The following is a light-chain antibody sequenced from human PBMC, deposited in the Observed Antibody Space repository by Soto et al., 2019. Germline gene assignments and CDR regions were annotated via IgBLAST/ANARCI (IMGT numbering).Light chain of an antibody. CDR3: QQYNSYWT. V-gene: IGKV1-5*03. CDR2: KAS. J-gene: IGKJ1*01. Sequence: DIQMTQSPSPLSASVGDRVTITFRASQSISSWLAWYQQKPGKAPKLLIYKASSLQIGVPSRFSGSGSGTEFTLTISSLQPDDFATYYCQQYNSYWTFGQGTKVDI. CDR1: QSISSW.